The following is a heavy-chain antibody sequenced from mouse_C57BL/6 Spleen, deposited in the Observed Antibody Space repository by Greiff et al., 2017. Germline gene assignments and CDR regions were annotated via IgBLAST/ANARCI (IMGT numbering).Heavy chain of an antibody. V-gene: IGHV5-4*01. CDR2: ISDGGSYT. CDR3: ARVDDGYSFSC. CDR1: GFTFSSYA. Sequence: DVHLVESGGGFVKPGGSLKLSCAASGFTFSSYAMSWVRQTPEKRLEWVATISDGGSYTYYPDNVKGRFTISRDNAKNNLYLQMSHLKSEDTAMYYCARVDDGYSFSCWGQGTLVTVSA. J-gene: IGHJ3*01. D-gene: IGHD2-3*01.